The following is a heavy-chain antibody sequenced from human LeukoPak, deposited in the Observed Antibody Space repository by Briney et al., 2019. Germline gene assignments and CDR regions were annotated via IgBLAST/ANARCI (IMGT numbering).Heavy chain of an antibody. Sequence: ASVKVSCRPSGSTFTGYYLHWVRQAPGQGLERVGWINPNTGATIYAEKFQGRVTMTRDPSIDTAYMEMRSLRSDDTAVYYCARDRVGSGWPRPWYFEFWGQGTLITVSS. D-gene: IGHD6-19*01. CDR1: GSTFTGYY. CDR3: ARDRVGSGWPRPWYFEF. CDR2: INPNTGAT. J-gene: IGHJ4*02. V-gene: IGHV1-2*02.